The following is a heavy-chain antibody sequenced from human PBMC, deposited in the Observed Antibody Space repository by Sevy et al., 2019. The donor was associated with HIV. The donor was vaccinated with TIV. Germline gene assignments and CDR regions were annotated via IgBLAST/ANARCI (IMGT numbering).Heavy chain of an antibody. V-gene: IGHV1-2*06. CDR3: AGQTSGWYDWFDP. J-gene: IGHJ5*02. D-gene: IGHD6-19*01. CDR1: AYNFIGYY. Sequence: ASVKVSCKASAYNFIGYYIHWVRQAPGQGLEWIGRINPTSGGTKYAHKFQGRVTVTIDMSVSTAYMELTRPTSDDTAIYYCAGQTSGWYDWFDPWGPGTLVTVSS. CDR2: INPTSGGT.